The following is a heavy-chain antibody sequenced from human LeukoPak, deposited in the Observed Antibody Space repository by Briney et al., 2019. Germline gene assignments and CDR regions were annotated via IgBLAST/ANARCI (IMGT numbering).Heavy chain of an antibody. CDR1: GITLSNYG. J-gene: IGHJ4*02. CDR3: AKRGVVIRVILVGFHKEAYYFDS. Sequence: GGSLRLSCAVSGITLSNYGMSWVRQAPGKGLERVAGISGSGGSTNYADSVKGRFTISRDNPKNTLYLQMTSLRAEDTAVYFCAKRGVVIRVILVGFHKEAYYFDSWGQGALVTVSS. D-gene: IGHD3-22*01. CDR2: ISGSGGST. V-gene: IGHV3-23*01.